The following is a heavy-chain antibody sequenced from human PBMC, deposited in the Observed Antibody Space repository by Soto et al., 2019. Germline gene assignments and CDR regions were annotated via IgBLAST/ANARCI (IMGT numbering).Heavy chain of an antibody. J-gene: IGHJ4*02. CDR1: GYTFTKYG. V-gene: IGHV1-18*04. D-gene: IGHD2-2*01. Sequence: ASVKVSCKASGYTFTKYGISWVRQAPGQGLEWMGWISAHNGNTNYAQQFQGRVTMTTDTSTSTAYMELRSLRSDDTAMYFCAIYHLELFRFDYWGQGTLVTVSS. CDR2: ISAHNGNT. CDR3: AIYHLELFRFDY.